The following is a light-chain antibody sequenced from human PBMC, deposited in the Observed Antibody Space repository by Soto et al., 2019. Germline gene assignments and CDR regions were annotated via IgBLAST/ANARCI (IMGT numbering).Light chain of an antibody. Sequence: IVLTQSPVTLALSPGESAVLSCRASQSVSTSLAWYQHKPGQAPRLFIYDASKRAPGIPVRFTGSGSGTDFTLTISSLDHEDIAVYYCQVRDVWPSFGQGTKVEIK. J-gene: IGKJ1*01. CDR2: DAS. CDR3: QVRDVWPS. CDR1: QSVSTS. V-gene: IGKV3-11*01.